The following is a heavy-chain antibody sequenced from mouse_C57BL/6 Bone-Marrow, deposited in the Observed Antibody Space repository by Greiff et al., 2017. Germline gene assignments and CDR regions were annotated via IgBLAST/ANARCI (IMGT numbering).Heavy chain of an antibody. D-gene: IGHD2-1*01. V-gene: IGHV1-85*01. CDR2: IYPRDGST. CDR3: AREVDYGNYVWFAY. J-gene: IGHJ3*01. Sequence: VQLQESGPELVKPGASVKLSCKASGYTFTSYDINWVKPRPGQGLEWIGWIYPRDGSTKYNEKFKGKSTLTVDTSSSTAYMELHSLTSEDSAVYFCAREVDYGNYVWFAYWGQGTLVTVSA. CDR1: GYTFTSYD.